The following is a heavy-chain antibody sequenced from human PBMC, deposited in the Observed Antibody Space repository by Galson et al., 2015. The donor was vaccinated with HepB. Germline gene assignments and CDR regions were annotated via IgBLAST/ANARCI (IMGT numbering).Heavy chain of an antibody. CDR2: IIPILGIA. Sequence: SVKVSCKASGGTFSSYAISWVRRAPGQGLEWMGRIIPILGIANYAQKFQGRVTITADKSTSTAYMELSSLRSEDTAVYYCAKGRDCSSTSCSNWFDPWGQGTLVTVSS. CDR1: GGTFSSYA. D-gene: IGHD2-2*01. CDR3: AKGRDCSSTSCSNWFDP. V-gene: IGHV1-69*04. J-gene: IGHJ5*02.